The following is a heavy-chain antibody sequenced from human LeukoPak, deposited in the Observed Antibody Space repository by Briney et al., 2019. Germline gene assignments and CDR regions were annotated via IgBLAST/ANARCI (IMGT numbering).Heavy chain of an antibody. CDR1: GYSISNGYY. J-gene: IGHJ4*02. V-gene: IGHV4-38-2*02. Sequence: SETLSLTCTVSGYSISNGYYWGWIRPPPGKGLEWVGSIYHRGSTYYNPSLKSRVTISVDTSKNQFSLKLSSVTAADTAVYYCASPRAERSTWYAVDYWGQGTLVTVSA. CDR3: ASPRAERSTWYAVDY. CDR2: IYHRGST. D-gene: IGHD6-13*01.